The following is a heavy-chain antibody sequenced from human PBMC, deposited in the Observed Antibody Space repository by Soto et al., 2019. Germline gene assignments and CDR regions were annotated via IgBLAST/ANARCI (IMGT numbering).Heavy chain of an antibody. CDR1: GGSLGSYY. Sequence: SETLSLTCTVSGGSLGSYYWSWIRQPPGKGLEWIGYVFYTGRANYNASLKSRVSISLDTSNYQFPLKLSSVTAADTAVYYCGRDGDGRMTTNPYYYNGMDVWGPGTTVTVSS. J-gene: IGHJ6*02. CDR3: GRDGDGRMTTNPYYYNGMDV. CDR2: VFYTGRA. D-gene: IGHD4-4*01. V-gene: IGHV4-59*01.